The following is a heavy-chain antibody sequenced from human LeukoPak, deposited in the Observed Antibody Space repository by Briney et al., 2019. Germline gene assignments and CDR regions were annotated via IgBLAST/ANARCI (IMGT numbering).Heavy chain of an antibody. CDR1: GGSISSSSYY. CDR2: IYYSGST. D-gene: IGHD2-15*01. Sequence: TSSETLSLTCTVSGGSISSSSYYWGWIRQHPGKGLEWIGYIYYSGSTYYNPSLKSRVTISVDTSKNQFSLKLSSVTAADTAVYYCARDREANCSGGSCYSAGFIYGMDVWGQGTTVTVSS. V-gene: IGHV4-31*03. J-gene: IGHJ6*02. CDR3: ARDREANCSGGSCYSAGFIYGMDV.